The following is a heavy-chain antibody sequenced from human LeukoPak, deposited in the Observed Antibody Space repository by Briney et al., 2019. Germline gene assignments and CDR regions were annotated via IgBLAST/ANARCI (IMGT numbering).Heavy chain of an antibody. CDR3: ANGGGTATMVRGVIIGGYFDY. Sequence: GRSLRLSCAASGFTFSSYGMHWVRQAPGKGLEWVAVIWYDGSNKYYADSVKGRFTISRDNSKNTLYLQMNSLRAEDTAVYYCANGGGTATMVRGVIIGGYFDYWGQGTLVTVSS. CDR2: IWYDGSNK. J-gene: IGHJ4*02. V-gene: IGHV3-33*06. CDR1: GFTFSSYG. D-gene: IGHD3-10*01.